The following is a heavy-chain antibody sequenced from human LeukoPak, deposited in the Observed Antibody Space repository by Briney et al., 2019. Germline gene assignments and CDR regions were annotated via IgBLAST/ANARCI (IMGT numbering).Heavy chain of an antibody. CDR3: GGGISLDY. V-gene: IGHV3-66*01. D-gene: IGHD3-16*01. Sequence: GGSLRLSCAASGFTVSSNHMSWVRQAPGKGLEWVSVIYSGDNVYYADSVKGRFTISRDNSKNMVYLQMNSLRAEDTAVYFCGGGISLDYWGQGTLVTVSS. CDR2: IYSGDNV. CDR1: GFTVSSNH. J-gene: IGHJ4*02.